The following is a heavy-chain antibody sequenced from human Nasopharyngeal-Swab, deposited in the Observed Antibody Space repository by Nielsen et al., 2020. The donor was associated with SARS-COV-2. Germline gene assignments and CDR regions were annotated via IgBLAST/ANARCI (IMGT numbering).Heavy chain of an antibody. CDR2: IDPSDSYT. D-gene: IGHD3-22*01. J-gene: IGHJ5*02. Sequence: VRQMPGKGLAWVGRIDPSDSYTNYSPSFQGHVTISADKSISTAYLQWSSLKASDTAMYYCARQFRGYYDSSGPLSWFDPWGQGTLVTVSS. V-gene: IGHV5-10-1*01. CDR3: ARQFRGYYDSSGPLSWFDP.